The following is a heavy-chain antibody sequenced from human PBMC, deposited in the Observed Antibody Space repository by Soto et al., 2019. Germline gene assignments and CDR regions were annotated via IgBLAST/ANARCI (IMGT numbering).Heavy chain of an antibody. CDR2: INSDGSTT. J-gene: IGHJ4*02. CDR3: ARDHARDY. V-gene: IGHV3-74*01. CDR1: GFTFSSYL. Sequence: EVQLVESGGGLVQPGGSLRLSCAASGFTFSSYLMDWVRQAPGKGLVWVSRINSDGSTTNYADSGKGRFTISRDNAKNTLYLQMNSLRAEDTAVYDCARDHARDYWGQGTLVTVSS.